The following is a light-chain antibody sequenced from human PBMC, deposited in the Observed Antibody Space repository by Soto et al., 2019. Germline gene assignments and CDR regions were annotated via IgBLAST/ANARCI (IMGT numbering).Light chain of an antibody. V-gene: IGKV1-5*01. J-gene: IGKJ1*01. Sequence: DIQMTQSPSTLSASVGDRVTITFRASQSISAWLAWYQQKPGKAPKLLIYDASILESGVPSRFSGSGSGTEFSLTISSLQPDDFATYSCQQYSSYRTFGQGTKVDNK. CDR2: DAS. CDR1: QSISAW. CDR3: QQYSSYRT.